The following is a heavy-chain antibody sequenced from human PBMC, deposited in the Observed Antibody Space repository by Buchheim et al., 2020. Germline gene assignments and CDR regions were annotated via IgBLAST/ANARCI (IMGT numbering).Heavy chain of an antibody. Sequence: QVQLVESGGGVVQPGRSLRLSCAASGFTFSSYGMHWVRQAPGKGLEWVAVISYDGSNKYYAESVKGRFTISRDNSKNTLYLQMNSLRAEDTAVYYCAKDLIDIVVVPAAIHSPYYYYGMDVWGQGTT. CDR3: AKDLIDIVVVPAAIHSPYYYYGMDV. CDR1: GFTFSSYG. V-gene: IGHV3-30*18. D-gene: IGHD2-2*01. J-gene: IGHJ6*02. CDR2: ISYDGSNK.